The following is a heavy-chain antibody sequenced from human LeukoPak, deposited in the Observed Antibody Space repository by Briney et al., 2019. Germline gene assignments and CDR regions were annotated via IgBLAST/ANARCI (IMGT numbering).Heavy chain of an antibody. V-gene: IGHV1-69*06. J-gene: IGHJ6*03. D-gene: IGHD1-26*01. CDR2: IIPTFETT. CDR3: ARAIRGSKIASRYYLYYMDI. Sequence: ASVKVSCKASGGTFSSYAINWVRQAPGQGLEWMGGIIPTFETTNYAQNFQGRVTITADKSTNTAYMELSSLRSEDTAVYYCARAIRGSKIASRYYLYYMDIWGKGTTVTVSS. CDR1: GGTFSSYA.